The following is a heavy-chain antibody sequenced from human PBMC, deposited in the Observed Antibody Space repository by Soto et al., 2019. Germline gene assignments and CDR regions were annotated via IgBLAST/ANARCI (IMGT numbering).Heavy chain of an antibody. CDR2: IYYTGST. CDR3: ARHVPEDGYYERRPFDF. D-gene: IGHD3-3*01. J-gene: IGHJ4*02. CDR1: GDSISSYY. Sequence: SETLSLTCTVSGDSISSYYWSWIRQPPGKGLEWIGSIYYTGSTNHSPSLKSRVTISVDTSKSQFSLNLSSVTAADTAVYYCARHVPEDGYYERRPFDFWGQGTLVTVSS. V-gene: IGHV4-59*08.